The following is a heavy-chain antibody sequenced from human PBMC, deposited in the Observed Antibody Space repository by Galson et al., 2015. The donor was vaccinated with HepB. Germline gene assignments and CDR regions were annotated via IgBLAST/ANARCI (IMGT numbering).Heavy chain of an antibody. Sequence: SLRLSCAASGFTFSSYAMHWVRQAPGKGLEWVAVISYDGSNKYYADSVKGRFTISRDNSKNTLYLQMNSLRAEDTAVYYCARGGCSSTSCYNYYGMDVWGQGTTVTVSS. CDR2: ISYDGSNK. CDR3: ARGGCSSTSCYNYYGMDV. J-gene: IGHJ6*02. CDR1: GFTFSSYA. V-gene: IGHV3-30-3*01. D-gene: IGHD2-2*02.